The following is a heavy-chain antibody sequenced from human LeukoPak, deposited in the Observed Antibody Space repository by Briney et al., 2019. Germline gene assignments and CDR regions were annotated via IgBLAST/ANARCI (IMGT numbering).Heavy chain of an antibody. CDR1: SGSINSYY. V-gene: IGHV4-4*07. CDR2: IYTTGKT. J-gene: IGHJ4*02. Sequence: SSETLSLTCTVSSGSINSYYWGWVRQPAGRGLEWIGRIYTTGKTDYSPSLKSRLTMSVDTSKRQFSLNPRSVTAADTAIYYCARHGYTASHYFLDFWSQGTLVTVSS. CDR3: ARHGYTASHYFLDF. D-gene: IGHD3-16*01.